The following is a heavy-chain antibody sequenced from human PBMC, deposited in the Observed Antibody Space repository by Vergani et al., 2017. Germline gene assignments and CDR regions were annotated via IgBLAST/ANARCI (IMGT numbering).Heavy chain of an antibody. CDR3: FTGLVHVCRDYSEY. CDR2: IEGKNGGATL. CDR1: GVIFKDIW. V-gene: IGHV3-15*02. Sequence: EVQLVESGGTLVRPGGSLRLSCAASGVIFKDIWMTWVRQAPGKGLEWVGRIEGKNGGATLDYAAVVKGRFTIARDDSKYTLYLQMDNLRPEDTGIYYCFTGLVHVCRDYSEYWGQGTMVTVSS. J-gene: IGHJ4*02. D-gene: IGHD6-6*01.